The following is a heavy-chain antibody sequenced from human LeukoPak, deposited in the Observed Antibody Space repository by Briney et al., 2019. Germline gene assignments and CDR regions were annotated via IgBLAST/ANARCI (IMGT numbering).Heavy chain of an antibody. CDR2: VSNTGGAK. Sequence: GGSLRLSCAASGFTFSSYSMGWVRQAPGRGLEWVSFVSNTGGAKYYADSAKGRFTTSRDNAHNSLYLQMNSLRDEDSALYYCAGDSHDYGFDYWGQGTLVTVSS. CDR3: AGDSHDYGFDY. CDR1: GFTFSSYS. J-gene: IGHJ4*02. V-gene: IGHV3-48*02. D-gene: IGHD4-17*01.